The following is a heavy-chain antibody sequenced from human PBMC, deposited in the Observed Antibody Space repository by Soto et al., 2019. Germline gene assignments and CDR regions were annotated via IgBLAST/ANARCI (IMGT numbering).Heavy chain of an antibody. CDR1: GGSISSGGYY. V-gene: IGHV4-31*03. CDR2: IYYSGST. J-gene: IGHJ6*02. Sequence: QVQLQESGPGLVKPSQTLSLTCTVSGGSISSGGYYWSWIRQHPGKGLEWIGYIYYSGSTYYNPSLKSRVTKSVYTSKNQFSLKLSSVTAADTAVYYCASDSTTVTTNYYYGMDVWGQGTTVTVSS. D-gene: IGHD4-17*01. CDR3: ASDSTTVTTNYYYGMDV.